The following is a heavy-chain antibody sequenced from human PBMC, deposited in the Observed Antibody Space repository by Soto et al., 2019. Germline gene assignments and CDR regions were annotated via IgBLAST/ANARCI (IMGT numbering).Heavy chain of an antibody. D-gene: IGHD2-2*01. CDR1: GGSISSGGYY. Sequence: QVQLQESGPGLVKPSQTLSLTCTVSGGSISSGGYYWSWIRQHPGKGLEWIGYIYYSGSTNYNPSLKSRVTISVDTSKNQFSLKLSSVTAADTAVYYCARLRRDIVVVAALYLDHWGQGTLVTVSS. J-gene: IGHJ4*02. CDR2: IYYSGST. V-gene: IGHV4-31*03. CDR3: ARLRRDIVVVAALYLDH.